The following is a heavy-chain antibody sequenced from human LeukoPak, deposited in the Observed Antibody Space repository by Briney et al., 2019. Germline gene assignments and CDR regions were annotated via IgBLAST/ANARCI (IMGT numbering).Heavy chain of an antibody. V-gene: IGHV3-66*01. J-gene: IGHJ4*02. CDR3: ATSPPGTYYRFAY. CDR2: IYSGGNT. Sequence: GALGLSLSAPGFTVNRNYMNWVRQAPGKGLGWGSVIYSGGNTYYADSVRGRFTISRDNSKNTLYLQMNSLRAEDTAVYYCATSPPGTYYRFAYWGQGTLVTVSS. D-gene: IGHD3-10*01. CDR1: GFTVNRNY.